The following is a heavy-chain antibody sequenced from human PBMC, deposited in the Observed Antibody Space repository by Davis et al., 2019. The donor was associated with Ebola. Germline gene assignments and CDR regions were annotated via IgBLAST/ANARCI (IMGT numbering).Heavy chain of an antibody. CDR3: ASRGSSGWLYYFDY. CDR1: GGSFSGYY. V-gene: IGHV4-34*01. J-gene: IGHJ4*02. D-gene: IGHD6-19*01. Sequence: PSETLSLTCAVYGGSFSGYYWSWIRQRPGKGLEWIGEINHSGSTNYNPSLKSRVTISVDTSKNQFSLKLSSVTAADTAVYYCASRGSSGWLYYFDYWGQGTLVTVSS. CDR2: INHSGST.